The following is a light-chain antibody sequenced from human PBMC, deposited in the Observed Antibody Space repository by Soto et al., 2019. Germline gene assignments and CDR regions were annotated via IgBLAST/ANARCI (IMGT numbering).Light chain of an antibody. CDR3: YQYDSSPWT. V-gene: IGKV3D-20*01. CDR2: DTS. CDR1: QSVSSSY. Sequence: EIVMTQSPATLSVSPGERATLSCRASQSVSSSYVAWYQHKPGLAPRLLIHDTSSRATGIPDRFSGSGSGTDFTLTISRLEPEDFAVYFCYQYDSSPWTFGQGTKVDIK. J-gene: IGKJ1*01.